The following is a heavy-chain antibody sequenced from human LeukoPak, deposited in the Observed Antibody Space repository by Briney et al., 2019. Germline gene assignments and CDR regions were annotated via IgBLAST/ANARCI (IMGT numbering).Heavy chain of an antibody. CDR3: ARDSELPANFDY. CDR1: GYTFTGYY. CDR2: LNTNSGGT. J-gene: IGHJ4*02. V-gene: IGHV1-2*02. D-gene: IGHD2-15*01. Sequence: ASVKVSCKATGYTFTGYYMHWLRPAPGQGLEWMGWLNTNSGGTNNSQKFQGRATMTRDTSISTAYMELRRLRSDDTAVYYCARDSELPANFDYWGQGTLVTVSS.